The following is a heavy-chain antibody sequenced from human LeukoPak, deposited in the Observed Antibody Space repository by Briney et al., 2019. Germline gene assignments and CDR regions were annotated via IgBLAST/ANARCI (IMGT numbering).Heavy chain of an antibody. J-gene: IGHJ5*02. Sequence: ASVKVSCKASGYTFTGFYIHWVRQAPGQGLEWMGWINPNSGGTNYAQKFQGRVTLTRDTSINTAYMDLSGLRPDDTAVYFCARDGYSYGLGWFDPWGQGTLVTVSS. D-gene: IGHD5-18*01. V-gene: IGHV1-2*02. CDR1: GYTFTGFY. CDR3: ARDGYSYGLGWFDP. CDR2: INPNSGGT.